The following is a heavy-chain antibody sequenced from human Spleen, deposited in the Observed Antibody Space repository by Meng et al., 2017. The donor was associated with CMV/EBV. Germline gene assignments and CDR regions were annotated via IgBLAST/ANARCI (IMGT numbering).Heavy chain of an antibody. D-gene: IGHD3-3*01. J-gene: IGHJ5*01. CDR2: INANSGDT. CDR3: ARVTDFWSTPWGFDP. Sequence: SGYPFTGYYMHWVRQAPGQGLEWMGWINANSGDTNYAVKFQGRVTMTRDTSITTAYMELSSLRSDDTAFYYCARVTDFWSTPWGFDPWGQGTLVTVSS. V-gene: IGHV1-2*02. CDR1: GYPFTGYY.